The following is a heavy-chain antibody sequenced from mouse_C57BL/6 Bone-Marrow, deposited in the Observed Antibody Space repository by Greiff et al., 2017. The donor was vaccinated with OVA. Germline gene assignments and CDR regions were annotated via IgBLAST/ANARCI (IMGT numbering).Heavy chain of an antibody. V-gene: IGHV3-6*01. CDR1: GYSITSGYY. J-gene: IGHJ2*01. CDR3: ARDGYSPDYFDY. CDR2: ISYDGSN. D-gene: IGHD2-3*01. Sequence: EVHLVESGPGLVKPSQSLSLTCSVTGYSITSGYYWNWIRQFPGNKLEWMGYISYDGSNNYNPSLKNRISITRDTSKNQFFLKLNSVTTEDTATYYCARDGYSPDYFDYWGQGTTLTVSS.